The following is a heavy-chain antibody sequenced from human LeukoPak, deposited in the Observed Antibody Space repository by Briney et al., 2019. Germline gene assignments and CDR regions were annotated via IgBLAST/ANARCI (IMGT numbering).Heavy chain of an antibody. J-gene: IGHJ3*02. D-gene: IGHD3-16*01. Sequence: GGSLRLSCAASGFTFSSYGMHWVRQAPGKGLEWLAAISHDGSKKYYADSVNGRFTISRDNSKNTLWLQKNSLRAEDTGVYYCAKWDYAGMTRAFDIWGQGTLVTFSS. CDR1: GFTFSSYG. CDR3: AKWDYAGMTRAFDI. CDR2: ISHDGSKK. V-gene: IGHV3-30*18.